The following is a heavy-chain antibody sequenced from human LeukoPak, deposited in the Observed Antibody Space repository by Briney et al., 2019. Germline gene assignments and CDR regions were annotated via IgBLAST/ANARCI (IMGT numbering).Heavy chain of an antibody. CDR3: ARVIPAAGTGAFDI. Sequence: GGSLRLSCAASGFTFSGYWMNWVRQAPGKGLEWVANINHDGSEKYYVDSVKGRFTISRDNAKNSLYLQMNSLRAEDTADYYCARVIPAAGTGAFDIWGQGTKVTVSS. J-gene: IGHJ3*02. V-gene: IGHV3-7*01. CDR2: INHDGSEK. CDR1: GFTFSGYW. D-gene: IGHD6-13*01.